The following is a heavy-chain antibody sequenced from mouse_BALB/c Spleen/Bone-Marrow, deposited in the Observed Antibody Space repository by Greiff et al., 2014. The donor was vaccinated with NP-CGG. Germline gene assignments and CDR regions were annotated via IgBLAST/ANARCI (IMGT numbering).Heavy chain of an antibody. CDR2: ISSGDGYT. Sequence: EVMLVESGGALVKPGGSLKLSCAASGFTFSSYGMSWVRQTPDKRLEWDATISSGDGYTYYPDSVKGRFTISRDNAKNTLYLQMSSLTSEDSAMYYCARQRGGGYYGFFAYWGQGTLVTVSA. J-gene: IGHJ3*01. CDR1: GFTFSSYG. CDR3: ARQRGGGYYGFFAY. V-gene: IGHV5-6*01. D-gene: IGHD1-1*01.